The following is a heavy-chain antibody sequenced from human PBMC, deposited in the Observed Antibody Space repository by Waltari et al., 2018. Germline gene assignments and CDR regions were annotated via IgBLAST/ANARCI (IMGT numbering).Heavy chain of an antibody. CDR3: ARVATGQGSSDY. V-gene: IGHV3-21*01. CDR2: ISSSSSYI. D-gene: IGHD3-10*01. Sequence: VQLQQWGAGLLKPSETLSLTCAVYGGSFSGYYWRWIRQPPGRGLEWVSSISSSSSYIYYADSVKGRFTISRDNAKNSLYLQMNSLRAEDTAVYYCARVATGQGSSDYWGQGTLVTVSS. J-gene: IGHJ4*02. CDR1: GGSFSGYY.